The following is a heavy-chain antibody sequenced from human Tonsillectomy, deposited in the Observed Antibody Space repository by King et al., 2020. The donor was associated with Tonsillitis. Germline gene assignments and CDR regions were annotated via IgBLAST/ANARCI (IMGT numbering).Heavy chain of an antibody. Sequence: LQLQESGPGLVKPSETLSLTCTVSGGSISSSSYYWGWIRQPPGKGLEWIGSFYYSRSTYYNPSLKSRVTISVDTSNNQFSLKLSSVTAADTAVYYCARHRFRITMLQGPFDYWGQGTLVTVSS. D-gene: IGHD3-10*01. CDR1: GGSISSSSYY. CDR2: FYYSRST. J-gene: IGHJ4*02. V-gene: IGHV4-39*01. CDR3: ARHRFRITMLQGPFDY.